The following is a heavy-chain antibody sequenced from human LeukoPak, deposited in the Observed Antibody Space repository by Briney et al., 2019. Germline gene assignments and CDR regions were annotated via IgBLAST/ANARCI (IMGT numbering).Heavy chain of an antibody. D-gene: IGHD3-16*01. V-gene: IGHV3-20*04. Sequence: GTLSLTCAVSGGSISSSNWWSWVRQAPGQGLEWVSGINWNGGSTGYADSVKGRFTISRDDAKNSLYLQMNSLRAEDTAVYYCARDPTSSWGTAFDIWGQGTTVTVSS. CDR1: GGSISSSNW. J-gene: IGHJ3*02. CDR3: ARDPTSSWGTAFDI. CDR2: INWNGGST.